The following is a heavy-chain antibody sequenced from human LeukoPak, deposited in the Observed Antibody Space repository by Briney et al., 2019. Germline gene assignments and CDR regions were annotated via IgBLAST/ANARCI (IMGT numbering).Heavy chain of an antibody. CDR3: ARGNRGFDY. D-gene: IGHD7-27*01. Sequence: GSLRLSCAASGFTFSGYYMDWVRQAPGKGLEWVGRIRKKANSYTTEYAASVKGRFTISRDDSKNSLYLQMNGLKTEDTAVYYCARGNRGFDYWGQGTLVTVSS. CDR2: IRKKANSYTT. CDR1: GFTFSGYY. V-gene: IGHV3-72*01. J-gene: IGHJ4*02.